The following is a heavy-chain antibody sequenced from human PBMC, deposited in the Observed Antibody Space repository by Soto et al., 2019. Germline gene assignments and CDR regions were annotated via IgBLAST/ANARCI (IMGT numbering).Heavy chain of an antibody. CDR3: SKGPTPEIVDS. CDR2: ILNSGSP. Sequence: SETLSLTCSVSGASIQNGGYFWSWIRQSPGKGLEWIGHILNSGSPYNNPSLGSRVTISADTSMNQFSLALTSVTAADTAMYYCSKGPTPEIVDSCGQGILVPGSS. CDR1: GASIQNGGYF. D-gene: IGHD3-10*02. J-gene: IGHJ4*02. V-gene: IGHV4-30-4*01.